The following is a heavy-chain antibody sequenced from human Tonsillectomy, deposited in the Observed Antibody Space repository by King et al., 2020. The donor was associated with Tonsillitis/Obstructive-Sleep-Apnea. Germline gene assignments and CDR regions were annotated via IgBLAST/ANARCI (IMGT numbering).Heavy chain of an antibody. CDR2: IYPGDSDT. D-gene: IGHD3-22*01. Sequence: VQLVQSGAEVKKPGESLKISCKGSGYSFTSYWIGWVRQMPGKGLEWMGSIYPGDSDTRYSPSFQGQVTISADKSISTAYLQWSSLKASDTAMYYCARHMAYYDSSGYYDDYYYYGIDVWGQGTTVTVSS. V-gene: IGHV5-51*01. CDR1: GYSFTSYW. J-gene: IGHJ6*02. CDR3: ARHMAYYDSSGYYDDYYYYGIDV.